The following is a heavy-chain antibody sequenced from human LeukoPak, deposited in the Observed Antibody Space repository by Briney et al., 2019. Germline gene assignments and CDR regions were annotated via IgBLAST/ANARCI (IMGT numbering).Heavy chain of an antibody. V-gene: IGHV3-11*01. J-gene: IGHJ4*02. CDR1: GFTFSDYY. CDR2: ISSSGSTI. CDR3: ARDLPYGDYVDY. Sequence: GGSLRLSCAASGFTFSDYYMSWIRQAPGEGLEWVSYISSSGSTIYYADSVKGRFTISRDNAKNSLYLQMNSLRAEDTAVYYCARDLPYGDYVDYWGQGTLVTVSS. D-gene: IGHD4-17*01.